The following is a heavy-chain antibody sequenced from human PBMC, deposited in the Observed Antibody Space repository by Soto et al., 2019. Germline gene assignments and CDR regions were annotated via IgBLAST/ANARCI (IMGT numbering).Heavy chain of an antibody. V-gene: IGHV4-59*01. CDR1: SGSISGYY. CDR2: IYYSCST. J-gene: IGHJ5*02. D-gene: IGHD2-15*01. Sequence: SGTLSLTWAVSSGSISGYYWSWIRQPPGKGLEWIGYIYYSCSTNYNPSLKSRVTISVDTSKNQFSLKLSSVTAADTAVYYCARDLGSRDGDWFDPWCQGALVTVSS. CDR3: ARDLGSRDGDWFDP.